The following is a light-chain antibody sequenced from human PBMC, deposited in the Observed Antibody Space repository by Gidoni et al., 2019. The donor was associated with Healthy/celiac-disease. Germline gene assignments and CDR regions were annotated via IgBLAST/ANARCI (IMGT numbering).Light chain of an antibody. V-gene: IGKV3-20*01. CDR2: GAS. J-gene: IGKJ2*04. CDR3: QQYGSSRMCN. Sequence: EIVLTQSPGTLSLSPGERATLSCRASQSVSSSYLAWYQQKPGQAPRLLIYGASSRATGIPDRFSGSGSGTDFTLTISRLEPEDFAVYYCQQYGSSRMCNFGQGPSWRSN. CDR1: QSVSSSY.